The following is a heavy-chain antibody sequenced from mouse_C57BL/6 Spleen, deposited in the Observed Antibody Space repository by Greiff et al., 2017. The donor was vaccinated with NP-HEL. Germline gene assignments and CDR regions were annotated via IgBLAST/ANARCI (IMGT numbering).Heavy chain of an antibody. V-gene: IGHV1-22*01. CDR3: ARNWDGAMDY. CDR1: GYTFTDYN. CDR2: INPNNGGT. D-gene: IGHD4-1*01. J-gene: IGHJ4*01. Sequence: DVKLQESGPELVKPGASVKMSCKASGYTFTDYNMHWVKQSHGKSLEWIGYINPNNGGTSYNQKFKGKATLTVNKSSSTAYMELRSLTSEDSAVYYCARNWDGAMDYWGQGTSVTVSS.